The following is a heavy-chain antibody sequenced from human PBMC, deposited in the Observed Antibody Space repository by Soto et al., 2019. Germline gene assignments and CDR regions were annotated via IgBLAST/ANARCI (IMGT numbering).Heavy chain of an antibody. D-gene: IGHD1-26*01. V-gene: IGHV3-74*01. J-gene: IGHJ4*02. CDR1: GFTFSTYW. Sequence: GGSLRLSCAASGFTFSTYWMHWVRQAPGEGLVWLSRITAAGTSTSSADSVKGRFTISRDNAKNTLYLQMNSLRAEDTAMYYCARGDPTYFDPWGQGTLVTVSS. CDR2: ITAAGTST. CDR3: ARGDPTYFDP.